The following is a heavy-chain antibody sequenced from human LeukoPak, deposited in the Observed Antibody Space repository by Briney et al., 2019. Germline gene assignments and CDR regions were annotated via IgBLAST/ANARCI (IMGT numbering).Heavy chain of an antibody. D-gene: IGHD6-13*01. J-gene: IGHJ2*01. Sequence: SETLSLTCTVSGGSISSYYWNWIRQPPGKGLEWIGYIYYSETANYNPSLKSRVTISVDTSKNQFSLKLTSVTAADTAVYYCARVYYSSSYDYWYFDLWGRGTLVTVSS. CDR3: ARVYYSSSYDYWYFDL. V-gene: IGHV4-59*01. CDR2: IYYSETA. CDR1: GGSISSYY.